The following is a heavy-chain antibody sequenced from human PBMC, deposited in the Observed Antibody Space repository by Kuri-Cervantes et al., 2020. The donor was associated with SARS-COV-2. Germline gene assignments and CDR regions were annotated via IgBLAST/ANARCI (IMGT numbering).Heavy chain of an antibody. CDR3: ARPGAFGVVTVDAFDI. J-gene: IGHJ3*02. CDR2: IIPILGIA. D-gene: IGHD3-3*01. Sequence: SVKVSCKASGGTISSYAISWVRQAPGQGLEWMGGIIPILGIANYAQKFQGRVTITADKSTSTAYMELSSLRSEDTAVHYCARPGAFGVVTVDAFDIWGQGTMVTVSS. CDR1: GGTISSYA. V-gene: IGHV1-69*10.